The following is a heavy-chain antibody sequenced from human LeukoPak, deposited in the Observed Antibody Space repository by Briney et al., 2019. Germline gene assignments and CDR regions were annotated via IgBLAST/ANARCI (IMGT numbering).Heavy chain of an antibody. J-gene: IGHJ3*02. CDR2: IYSRVST. Sequence: PGGSLRLSCAASGFTVSSNHMSWVRQAPGKGLEWVSVIYSRVSTYYADSVKGRFTISRDNAKNSLYLQMNSLRAEDTAVYYCATLPLRDAFDIWGQGTMVTVSS. V-gene: IGHV3-53*01. CDR3: ATLPLRDAFDI. D-gene: IGHD4-17*01. CDR1: GFTVSSNH.